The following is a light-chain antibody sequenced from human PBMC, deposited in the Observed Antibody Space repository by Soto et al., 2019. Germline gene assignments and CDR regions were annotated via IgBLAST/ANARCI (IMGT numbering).Light chain of an antibody. CDR3: QQYGSSLTWT. CDR1: QSVSSGY. J-gene: IGKJ1*01. Sequence: EIVLTQSPGTLSLSPGEKATLSCRATQSVSSGYLAWYQQKPGQAPWLLIYGASSRATGIRDRFSGSGSGTDFTLTISRLEPEDFAVYYCQQYGSSLTWTFGQGTKVEIK. V-gene: IGKV3-20*01. CDR2: GAS.